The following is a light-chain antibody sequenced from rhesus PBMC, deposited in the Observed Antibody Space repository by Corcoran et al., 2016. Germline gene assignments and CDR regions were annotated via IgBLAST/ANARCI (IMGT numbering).Light chain of an antibody. V-gene: IGKV1-28*03. CDR1: QGISSY. J-gene: IGKJ4*01. Sequence: DIQMTQSPSSLSASVGDTVTITCRASQGISSYLNWFTQKPGKAPKSLIYDAFSLESGVPSRFSGSGSGTDFTLTISSLQPEDFAAYYCLQHNSYPLTFGGGTKVEIK. CDR2: DAF. CDR3: LQHNSYPLT.